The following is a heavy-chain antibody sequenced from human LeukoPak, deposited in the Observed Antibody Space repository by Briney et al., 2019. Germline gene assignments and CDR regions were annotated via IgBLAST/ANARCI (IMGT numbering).Heavy chain of an antibody. Sequence: PSETLSLTCAVSGGSISSGDNSWSWIRQPPGKGLEWIGYIYQSGSPYYNPSLKSRVTISVGTSKNQFSLKLSSVTVADTAVYYCARAGDSSGYSDYWGQGALVTVSS. J-gene: IGHJ4*02. CDR1: GGSISSGDNS. D-gene: IGHD3-22*01. CDR2: IYQSGSP. V-gene: IGHV4-30-2*01. CDR3: ARAGDSSGYSDY.